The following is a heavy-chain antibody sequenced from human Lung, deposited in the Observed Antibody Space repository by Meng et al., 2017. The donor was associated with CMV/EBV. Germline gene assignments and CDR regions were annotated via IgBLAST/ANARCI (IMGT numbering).Heavy chain of an antibody. D-gene: IGHD3-3*01. J-gene: IGHJ5*02. CDR3: VRGTLRFLEWFEGGWFDP. Sequence: KVSCKTSGYAFTTYWVGWVRQKPGKGLEWMGIINPADSNTRYSPSFQGQVTISADKSTSTAYLQWSSLRASDTAMYYCVRGTLRFLEWFEGGWFDPWGQGXPVTASS. CDR1: GYAFTTYW. V-gene: IGHV5-51*01. CDR2: INPADSNT.